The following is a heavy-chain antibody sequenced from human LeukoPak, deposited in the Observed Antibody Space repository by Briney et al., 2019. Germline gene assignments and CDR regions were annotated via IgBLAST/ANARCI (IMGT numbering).Heavy chain of an antibody. J-gene: IGHJ4*02. D-gene: IGHD2-2*01. V-gene: IGHV4-4*07. Sequence: SETLSLTCTVSGGSISSYYWSWIRQPAGKGLEWIGRIYTSGGTNYNPSLKSRVTMSVDTSKNQFSLKLSSVTAADTAVYYCAREYCSSTSCYEDYWGQGTLVTVSS. CDR3: AREYCSSTSCYEDY. CDR1: GGSISSYY. CDR2: IYTSGGT.